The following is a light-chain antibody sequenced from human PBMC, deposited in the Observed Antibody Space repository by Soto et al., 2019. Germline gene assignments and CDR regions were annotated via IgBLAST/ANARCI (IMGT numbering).Light chain of an antibody. Sequence: EIVMTQSPATLSVSPGERATLSCRASQSVSISLAWYQQKPGQAPRLLIYGASSRVTGIPARFSGSGSGTEFTLPISSLQSEDFAVYYCQQYDNWPRTFGQGTKVEIK. CDR2: GAS. CDR3: QQYDNWPRT. V-gene: IGKV3-15*01. J-gene: IGKJ1*01. CDR1: QSVSIS.